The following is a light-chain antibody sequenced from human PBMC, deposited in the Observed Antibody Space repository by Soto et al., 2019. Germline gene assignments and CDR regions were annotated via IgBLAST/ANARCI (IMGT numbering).Light chain of an antibody. CDR1: QAISTW. V-gene: IGKV1D-12*01. Sequence: DIQMTQSPSSVSASVGDRVTITCRASQAISTWLAWYQQKPGKAPKLLIYAASNLQTGVPSRFSGSGSWTDFTLTISSLQPEDFATYYCQQANSFPRTFGQGNKVEIK. CDR2: AAS. CDR3: QQANSFPRT. J-gene: IGKJ1*01.